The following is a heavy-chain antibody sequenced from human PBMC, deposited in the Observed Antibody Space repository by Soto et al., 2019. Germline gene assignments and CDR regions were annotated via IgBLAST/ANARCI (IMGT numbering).Heavy chain of an antibody. CDR3: AKYRRTDAEGYRLDF. Sequence: SETLSLTCTLSGGSISGYYWSWIRQPPGKGLEWIGYVYYSGSTKYNPSLESRVTISVDMSNNQFSLMLTAVTAADTAVYYCAKYRRTDAEGYRLDFWGQGTLVTVSS. V-gene: IGHV4-59*01. J-gene: IGHJ4*02. D-gene: IGHD5-12*01. CDR1: GGSISGYY. CDR2: VYYSGST.